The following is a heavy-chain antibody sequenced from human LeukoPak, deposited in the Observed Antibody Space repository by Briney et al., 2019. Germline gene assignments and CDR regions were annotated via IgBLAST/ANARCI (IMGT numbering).Heavy chain of an antibody. Sequence: PGGSLRLSCAASGFTFSSYGMHWVRQAPGKGLEWVAVIWYDGSNKYYADSVKGRFTISRDNSKNTLYLQMNSLRAEDTAVYYCARAGRYYDSGGLGGYWGQGTLVTVSS. CDR2: IWYDGSNK. D-gene: IGHD3-22*01. J-gene: IGHJ4*02. CDR1: GFTFSSYG. CDR3: ARAGRYYDSGGLGGY. V-gene: IGHV3-33*01.